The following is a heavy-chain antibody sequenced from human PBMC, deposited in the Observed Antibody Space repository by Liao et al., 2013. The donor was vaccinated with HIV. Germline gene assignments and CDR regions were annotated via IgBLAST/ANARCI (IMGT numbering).Heavy chain of an antibody. CDR3: AREIERITMVRGVNYYYYMDV. CDR1: GGSISSGGFS. CDR2: IYDSGNT. J-gene: IGHJ6*03. D-gene: IGHD3-10*01. V-gene: IGHV4-30-2*01. Sequence: QLQLQESGSGLVKPSQTLSLTCAVSGGSISSGGFSWSWIRQPPRKGLEWIGYIYDSGNTYYNPSLRTRVMLSIDRSRNQISLNLTSVTAADTAVYYCAREIERITMVRGVNYYYYMDVWGKGTTVTVSS.